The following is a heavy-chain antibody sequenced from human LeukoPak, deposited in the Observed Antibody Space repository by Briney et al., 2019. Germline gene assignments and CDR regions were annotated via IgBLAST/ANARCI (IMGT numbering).Heavy chain of an antibody. CDR3: ARDGAMIVAV. CDR2: IRSSSSTI. Sequence: GGSLRLSCAASGFTFSSYSMNLVRQAPGKGLEWVSYIRSSSSTIYYADSVKGRFTISRDNDKNSLSLQMNSLRDEDTAVYYCARDGAMIVAVWGQGTLVTVSS. J-gene: IGHJ4*02. V-gene: IGHV3-48*02. CDR1: GFTFSSYS. D-gene: IGHD3-22*01.